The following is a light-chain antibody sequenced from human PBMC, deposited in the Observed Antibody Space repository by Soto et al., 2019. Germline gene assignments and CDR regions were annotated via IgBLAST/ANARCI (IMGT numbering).Light chain of an antibody. CDR3: QHYGRLLTWT. CDR2: GAS. CDR1: QSVSSAY. V-gene: IGKV3-20*01. Sequence: EIVLTQSPDTLSLSPGERATLSCRASQSVSSAYLAWYQQKPGQAPTLLVYGASARATGTPDRFSGSGSGTDFTLTISRLEPEDFAVYYCQHYGRLLTWTFSQGTKVEI. J-gene: IGKJ1*01.